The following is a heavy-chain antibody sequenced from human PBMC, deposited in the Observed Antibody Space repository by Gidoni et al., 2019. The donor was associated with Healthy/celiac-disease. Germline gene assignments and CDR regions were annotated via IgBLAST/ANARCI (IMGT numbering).Heavy chain of an antibody. V-gene: IGHV1-69*01. Sequence: QVQLVQSGAEVKKPGSSVKVSCKASGGTVRSYAISWVRQAPGQGLEWMGGIIPIFGTANYAQKFQCRVTITADESTSTAYMELSSLRSEDTAVYYCARAGQQLASYYYGMDVWGQGTTVTVSS. D-gene: IGHD6-13*01. J-gene: IGHJ6*02. CDR1: GGTVRSYA. CDR2: IIPIFGTA. CDR3: ARAGQQLASYYYGMDV.